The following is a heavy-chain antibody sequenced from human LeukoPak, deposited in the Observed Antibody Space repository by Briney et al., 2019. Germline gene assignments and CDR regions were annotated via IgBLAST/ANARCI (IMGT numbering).Heavy chain of an antibody. CDR1: GYTLTELS. Sequence: GASVKVSCKVSGYTLTELSMHWVRQAPGKGLEWMGGFDPEGGETIYAQKFQGRVTMTEDTSTDTAYMELSSLRSEDTAVYYCATAVLFTNWFDHWGQGTLVTVSS. CDR3: ATAVLFTNWFDH. V-gene: IGHV1-24*01. J-gene: IGHJ5*02. CDR2: FDPEGGET. D-gene: IGHD3-16*01.